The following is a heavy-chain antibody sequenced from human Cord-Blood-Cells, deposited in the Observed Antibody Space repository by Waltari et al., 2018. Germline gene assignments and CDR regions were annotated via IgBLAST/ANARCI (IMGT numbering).Heavy chain of an antibody. V-gene: IGHV1-69*09. CDR1: GVTFSSYA. CDR2: IIPILGIA. D-gene: IGHD2-2*01. J-gene: IGHJ3*02. CDR3: ARGGYCSSTSCYDAFDI. Sequence: VQLVQSGAEVKKPGSSMMVSCQASGVTFSSYAISWERQATGQGLEWMVSIIPILGIANYAQKFQGRVTITADKSTSTAYMELSSLRSEDTSVYYCARGGYCSSTSCYDAFDIWGQGTMVTVSS.